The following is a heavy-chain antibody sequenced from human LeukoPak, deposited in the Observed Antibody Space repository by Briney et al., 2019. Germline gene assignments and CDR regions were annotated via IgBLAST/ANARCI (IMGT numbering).Heavy chain of an antibody. D-gene: IGHD4-17*01. CDR2: IYYSGST. CDR1: GGSISSSSYY. V-gene: IGHV4-39*01. Sequence: SETLSHTCTVSGGSISSSSYYWGWIRQPPGKGLEWIGSIYYSGSTYYNPSLKSRVTISVDTSKNQFSLKLSSVTAADTAVYYCARHYGDYWGQGTLVTVSS. J-gene: IGHJ4*02. CDR3: ARHYGDY.